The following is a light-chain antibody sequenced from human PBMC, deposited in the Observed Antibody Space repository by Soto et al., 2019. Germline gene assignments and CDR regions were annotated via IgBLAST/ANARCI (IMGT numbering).Light chain of an antibody. CDR3: QHYNIYSEA. Sequence: DSQMNQSTSTLSASVGDRVTITCRASQSISSWLAWYQQKPGKAPKLLIYNASTLKSGVPSRFSGSGSGTEFTLTISSLQPDDFATYYCQHYNIYSEAFGQGTNVDI. CDR2: NAS. CDR1: QSISSW. V-gene: IGKV1-5*03. J-gene: IGKJ1*01.